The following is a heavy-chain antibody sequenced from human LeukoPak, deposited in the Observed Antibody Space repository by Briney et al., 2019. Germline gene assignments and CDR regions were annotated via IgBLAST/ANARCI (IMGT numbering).Heavy chain of an antibody. J-gene: IGHJ4*02. CDR2: IIPILGIA. CDR1: GGTFSSYA. Sequence: ASVKVSCKASGGTFSSYAISWVRQAPGQGLEWMGRIIPILGIANYAQKFQGRVTITADKSTSTAYMELSSLRSEDTAVYYCAMQRLPYSGSYFLFDYWGQGTLVTVSS. V-gene: IGHV1-69*04. CDR3: AMQRLPYSGSYFLFDY. D-gene: IGHD1-26*01.